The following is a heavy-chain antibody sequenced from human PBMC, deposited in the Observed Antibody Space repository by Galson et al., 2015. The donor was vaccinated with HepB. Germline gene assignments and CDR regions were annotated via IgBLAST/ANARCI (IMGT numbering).Heavy chain of an antibody. J-gene: IGHJ6*02. CDR3: AKATVKRVYYYGMDV. CDR1: GFTFSSYA. V-gene: IGHV3-23*01. CDR2: ISGSGGST. Sequence: SLRLSCAASGFTFSSYAMSWVRQAPGKGLEWVSAISGSGGSTYYADSVKGRFTISRDNSKNTLYLQMNSLRAEDTAVYYCAKATVKRVYYYGMDVWGQGTTVTVSS. D-gene: IGHD4-17*01.